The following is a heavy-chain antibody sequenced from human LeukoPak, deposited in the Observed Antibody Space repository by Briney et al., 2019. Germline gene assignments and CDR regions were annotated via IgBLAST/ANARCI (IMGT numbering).Heavy chain of an antibody. J-gene: IGHJ6*02. D-gene: IGHD3-10*01. Sequence: GGSLRLSGAAAGFTCSSYGRLWLRQGPGNELKGGTVISYDGSNTYYADSVKGRFTISRDNSKNTLYLQMNSLRAEDTAVYYCAKGGSGSGTDLLDVWGQGTTVTVSS. V-gene: IGHV3-30*18. CDR1: GFTCSSYG. CDR3: AKGGSGSGTDLLDV. CDR2: ISYDGSNT.